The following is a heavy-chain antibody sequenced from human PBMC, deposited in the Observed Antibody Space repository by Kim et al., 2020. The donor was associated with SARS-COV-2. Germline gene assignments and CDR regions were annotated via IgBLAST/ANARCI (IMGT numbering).Heavy chain of an antibody. J-gene: IGHJ4*02. V-gene: IGHV3-74*01. D-gene: IGHD4-17*01. CDR3: ASGPRNDYGGN. CDR2: INSDGSST. Sequence: GGSLRLSCAASGFTFSSYWMHWVRQAPGKGLVWVSRINSDGSSTSYADSVKGRFTISRDNAKNTLYLQMNSLRAEDTAVYYCASGPRNDYGGNWGQGTLVTVSS. CDR1: GFTFSSYW.